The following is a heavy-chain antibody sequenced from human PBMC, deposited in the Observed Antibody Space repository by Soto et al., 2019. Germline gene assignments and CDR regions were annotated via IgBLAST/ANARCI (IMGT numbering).Heavy chain of an antibody. Sequence: GESLRISCEGSGYTFTSYYITWARQLPGKGPECMGSIDPSDSYTTYNPSFRGHVTISANKSIRTAYLRWSSLEAADSGMYYCAPGDTDVVNKGVDVRSQRNRVTVSS. J-gene: IGHJ6*02. D-gene: IGHD5-18*01. CDR2: IDPSDSYT. V-gene: IGHV5-10-1*01. CDR1: GYTFTSYY. CDR3: APGDTDVVNKGVDV.